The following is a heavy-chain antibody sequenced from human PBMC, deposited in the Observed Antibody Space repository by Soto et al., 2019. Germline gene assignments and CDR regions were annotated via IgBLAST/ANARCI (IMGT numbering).Heavy chain of an antibody. CDR1: GFTFTSSA. CDR2: IVVGSGNT. V-gene: IGHV1-58*02. CDR3: AAKGHYINPSGYYYHMDV. Sequence: QMQLVQSGPEVKKPGTSVKVSCKASGFTFTSSAMQWVRQARGLRLEWIGWIVVGSGNTNYAQKFQERVTTTRDTATTPAYMELSSLRSDDTAVYYCAAKGHYINPSGYYYHMDVWGKGTTVTVSS. J-gene: IGHJ6*03. D-gene: IGHD4-4*01.